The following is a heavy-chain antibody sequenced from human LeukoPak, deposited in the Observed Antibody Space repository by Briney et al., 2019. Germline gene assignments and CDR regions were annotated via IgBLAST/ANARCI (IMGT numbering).Heavy chain of an antibody. CDR1: GGSISSYY. V-gene: IGHV4-39*07. J-gene: IGHJ4*02. CDR2: IYYSGST. D-gene: IGHD3-3*01. Sequence: SETLSLTCTVSGGSISSYYWGWIRQPPGKGLEWIGSIYYSGSTYYNPSLKSRVTISVDTSKNQFSLKLSSVTAADTAVYYCARDHYDFWSGYYLDYWGQGTLVTVSS. CDR3: ARDHYDFWSGYYLDY.